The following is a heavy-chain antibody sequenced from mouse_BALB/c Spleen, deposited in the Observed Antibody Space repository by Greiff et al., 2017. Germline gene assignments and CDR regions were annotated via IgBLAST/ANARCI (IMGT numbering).Heavy chain of an antibody. CDR3: ARSDGYSFAY. Sequence: EVKLMESGGGLVKPGGSLKLSCAASGFTFSSYAMSWVRQTPEKRLEWVASISSGGSTYYPDSVKGRFTISRDNARNILYLQMSSLRSEDTAMYYCARSDGYSFAYWGQGTLGTVSA. J-gene: IGHJ3*01. CDR2: ISSGGST. D-gene: IGHD2-3*01. V-gene: IGHV5-6-5*01. CDR1: GFTFSSYA.